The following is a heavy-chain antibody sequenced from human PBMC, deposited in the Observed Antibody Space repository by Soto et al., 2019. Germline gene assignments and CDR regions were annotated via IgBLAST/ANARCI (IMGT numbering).Heavy chain of an antibody. Sequence: SVKVSCKASGGTFSSYAISWVRQAPGQGLEWMGGIIPIFGTANYAQKFQGWVTMTRDTSISTAYMELSRLRSDDTAVYYCARDRGVANWGQGTLVTVSS. J-gene: IGHJ4*02. CDR1: GGTFSSYA. CDR3: ARDRGVAN. CDR2: IIPIFGTA. V-gene: IGHV1-69*05. D-gene: IGHD3-10*01.